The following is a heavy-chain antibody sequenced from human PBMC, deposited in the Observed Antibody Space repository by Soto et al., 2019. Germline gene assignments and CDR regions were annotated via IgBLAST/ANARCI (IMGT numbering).Heavy chain of an antibody. CDR1: GYTFTSYY. J-gene: IGHJ4*02. Sequence: ASVKVSCKASGYTFTSYYMHWVRQAPGQGLEWMGGINPAGGSTSYAQKFHGRVTMTRDTSTSTVYMELSSLRSEDTAVYYCARGLAVAYSPALLWGQGTLVTVSS. V-gene: IGHV1-46*01. CDR3: ARGLAVAYSPALL. CDR2: INPAGGST. D-gene: IGHD6-19*01.